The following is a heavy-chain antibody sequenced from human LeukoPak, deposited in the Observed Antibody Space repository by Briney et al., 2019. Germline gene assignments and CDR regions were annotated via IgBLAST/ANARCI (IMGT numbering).Heavy chain of an antibody. V-gene: IGHV4-39*07. CDR2: IYYSGSN. CDR3: ASSVGMATSIDY. J-gene: IGHJ4*02. Sequence: SETLSLTCTVSGGSISSSSYYWGWIRQPPGKGLEWIGSIYYSGSNYYNPSLKSRVAISVDTSKNQFSLKLSSVTAADTAVYYCASSVGMATSIDYWGQGTLVTVSS. D-gene: IGHD5-24*01. CDR1: GGSISSSSYY.